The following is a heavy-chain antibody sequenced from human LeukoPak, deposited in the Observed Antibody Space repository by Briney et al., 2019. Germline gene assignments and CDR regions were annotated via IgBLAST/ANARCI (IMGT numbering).Heavy chain of an antibody. J-gene: IGHJ2*01. CDR2: ISSGGSTI. CDR3: ARSSRIAVADDWYFDL. Sequence: GGSLRLSCAASGFTFSDYYMSWIRQAPGKGLEWVSYISSGGSTIYYADSVKGRFTISRDNAKNSLYLQMNSLRAEDTAVYYCARSSRIAVADDWYFDLWGRGTLVTVSS. V-gene: IGHV3-11*01. D-gene: IGHD6-19*01. CDR1: GFTFSDYY.